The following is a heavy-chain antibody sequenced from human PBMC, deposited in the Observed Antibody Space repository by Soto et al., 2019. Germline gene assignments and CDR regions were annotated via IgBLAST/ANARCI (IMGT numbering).Heavy chain of an antibody. CDR2: IIPILGIA. CDR3: ARRRYGSGGSCFQYYYYGMDG. D-gene: IGHD2-15*01. J-gene: IGHJ6*02. V-gene: IGHV1-69*02. CDR1: GGTFSSYT. Sequence: QVQLVQSGAEVKKPGSSVKVSCKASGGTFSSYTISWVRQAPGQGLEWMGRIIPILGIANYAQKFQGRVTITADRSTSTAYVALSSVRSEDTAVYYCARRRYGSGGSCFQYYYYGMDGWGQGTTVTVSS.